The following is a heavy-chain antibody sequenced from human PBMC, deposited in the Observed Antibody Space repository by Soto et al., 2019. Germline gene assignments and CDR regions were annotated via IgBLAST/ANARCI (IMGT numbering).Heavy chain of an antibody. D-gene: IGHD5-12*01. Sequence: QVQLVQSGAXXKKPGSSVKXXCXASGGTFSSYTISWVRQAPGQGLEWMGRIIPILGIANYAQKFQGRVTITADKSTSTAYMELSSLRSEDTAVYYCARGYSGYDNNFDYWGQGTLVTVSS. J-gene: IGHJ4*02. CDR2: IIPILGIA. CDR3: ARGYSGYDNNFDY. V-gene: IGHV1-69*02. CDR1: GGTFSSYT.